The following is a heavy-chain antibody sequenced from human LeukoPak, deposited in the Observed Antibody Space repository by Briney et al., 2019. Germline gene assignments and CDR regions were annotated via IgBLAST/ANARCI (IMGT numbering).Heavy chain of an antibody. CDR2: IKQDGREK. Sequence: GGSLRLSCAASGFTFSGSSMTWVRQAPGRGLEWVANIKQDGREKYYVDSVKGRFTISRDNAKNSLYLQMNSLRAEDTAVYYCATKSRVGATRGVDYWGQGTLVTVSS. V-gene: IGHV3-7*03. CDR3: ATKSRVGATRGVDY. J-gene: IGHJ4*02. D-gene: IGHD1-26*01. CDR1: GFTFSGSS.